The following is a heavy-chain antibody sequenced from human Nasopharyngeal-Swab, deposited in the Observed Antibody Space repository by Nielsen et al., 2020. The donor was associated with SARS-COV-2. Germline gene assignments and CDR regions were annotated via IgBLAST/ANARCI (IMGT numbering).Heavy chain of an antibody. CDR1: GFTFSSYA. J-gene: IGHJ4*02. CDR2: ISGSGGSA. D-gene: IGHD2-21*02. CDR3: ARGPAYCGGDCYFDY. Sequence: GESLKISCAASGFTFSSYAMSWVRQAPGKGLDWVSVISGSGGSAYYADSVKGRFTISRDNSKNTLYLQMNSLRAEDTAVYYCARGPAYCGGDCYFDYWGQGTLVTVSS. V-gene: IGHV3-23*01.